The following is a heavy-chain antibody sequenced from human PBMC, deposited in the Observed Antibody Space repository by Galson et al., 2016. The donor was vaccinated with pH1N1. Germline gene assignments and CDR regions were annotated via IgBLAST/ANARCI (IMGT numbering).Heavy chain of an antibody. V-gene: IGHV1-69*05. CDR1: GGTFNSHA. D-gene: IGHD5-24*01. J-gene: IGHJ4*02. CDR3: ARRGRWQQMGF. Sequence: SVKVSCKASGGTFNSHAISWVRQAPGQGLEWMGGITGMFGTTNYAQKLQGRVTITTEEITSSAYMELRSVSAADTGIYYCARRGRWQQMGFWGQGTPVSVSS. CDR2: ITGMFGTT.